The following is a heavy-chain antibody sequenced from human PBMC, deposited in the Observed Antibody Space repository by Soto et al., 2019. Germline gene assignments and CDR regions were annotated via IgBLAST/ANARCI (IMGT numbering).Heavy chain of an antibody. J-gene: IGHJ4*02. Sequence: ASVKVSCKASGYTFASYGISWVRQAPGQGLEWMGWISAYNGNTNYAQKLQGRVTMTTDTSTSTAYMELRSLRSDDTAVYYCASSQPQRYYYDSSGYLYWGQGTLVTV. V-gene: IGHV1-18*04. CDR3: ASSQPQRYYYDSSGYLY. CDR1: GYTFASYG. D-gene: IGHD3-22*01. CDR2: ISAYNGNT.